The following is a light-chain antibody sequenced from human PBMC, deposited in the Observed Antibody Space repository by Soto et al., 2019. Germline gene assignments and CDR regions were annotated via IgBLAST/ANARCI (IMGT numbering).Light chain of an antibody. CDR2: DAY. Sequence: AIQLTQSPSSLSASVGDRVTITCRASQGISSALAWYQHKPGRAPRLLIYDAYSLQSGVSSRFSGSGSGTDFTLTISSLQPDDFATYYCQQFQSYALTFGGVTKLEIK. CDR1: QGISSA. V-gene: IGKV1-13*02. J-gene: IGKJ4*01. CDR3: QQFQSYALT.